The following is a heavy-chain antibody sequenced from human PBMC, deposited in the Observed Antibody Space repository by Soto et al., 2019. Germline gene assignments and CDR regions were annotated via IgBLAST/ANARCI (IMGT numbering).Heavy chain of an antibody. J-gene: IGHJ5*02. V-gene: IGHV3-30-3*01. D-gene: IGHD2-21*01. Sequence: SLRLSCAASGFTFSSYAMHWVRQAPGKGLEWVAVISYDGSNKYYADSVKGRFTISRDNSKNTPYLQMNSLRAEDTAVYYCARGPRASAGEHRFDHCVQGTLVTDPS. CDR2: ISYDGSNK. CDR1: GFTFSSYA. CDR3: ARGPRASAGEHRFDH.